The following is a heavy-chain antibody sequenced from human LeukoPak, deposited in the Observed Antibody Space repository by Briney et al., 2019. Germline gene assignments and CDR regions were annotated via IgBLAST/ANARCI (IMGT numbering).Heavy chain of an antibody. CDR3: ATLPDSNGRGPYYYGMDV. J-gene: IGHJ6*02. Sequence: GESLKISCKGSGYSFTSYWIGWGRQLPGKGLGWLGIIYIGDSHTRYSPSFQGQVTISAHKSISTAYLQWSSLKASDIAMYYCATLPDSNGRGPYYYGMDVWGQGTTVTVSS. CDR2: IYIGDSHT. CDR1: GYSFTSYW. V-gene: IGHV5-51*01. D-gene: IGHD6-19*01.